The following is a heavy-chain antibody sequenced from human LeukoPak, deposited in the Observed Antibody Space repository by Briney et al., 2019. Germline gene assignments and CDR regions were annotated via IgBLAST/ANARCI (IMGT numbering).Heavy chain of an antibody. J-gene: IGHJ4*02. CDR1: GYSFSSYW. V-gene: IGHV5-51*01. D-gene: IGHD6-13*01. Sequence: GEFLKISCQGSGYSFSSYWIGWVRQMPGKGLEWMGIIYPGDSDTRYSPSFQGQVTISADKSISTAYLQWSSLKASDTAMYYCARRVGSSSWFFDSWGQGTLVTVSS. CDR3: ARRVGSSSWFFDS. CDR2: IYPGDSDT.